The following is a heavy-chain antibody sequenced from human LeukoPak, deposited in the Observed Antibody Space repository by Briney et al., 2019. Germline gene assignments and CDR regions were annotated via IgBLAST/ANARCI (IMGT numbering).Heavy chain of an antibody. CDR2: INHSGST. Sequence: SETLSLTCAVYGGSFSGYYWSWIRQPPGKGLEWIGEINHSGSTNYNPSLKSRVTISVDTSKNQFSLKLSSVTAADTAVYYCGRLRYSYADYWGQGTLVTVSS. J-gene: IGHJ4*02. D-gene: IGHD5-18*01. V-gene: IGHV4-34*01. CDR1: GGSFSGYY. CDR3: GRLRYSYADY.